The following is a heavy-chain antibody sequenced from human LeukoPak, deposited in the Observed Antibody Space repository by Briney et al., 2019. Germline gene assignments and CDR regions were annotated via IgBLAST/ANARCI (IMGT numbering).Heavy chain of an antibody. CDR1: GFNFSNNT. J-gene: IGHJ4*02. CDR2: ISGSGGFT. CDR3: ARGKYEFDY. D-gene: IGHD3-16*01. V-gene: IGHV3-23*01. Sequence: PGGSLRLSCAASGFNFSNNTMSWVRQSPGKGLEWVPSISGSGGFTYYTDSVKGRFTISRDNSKNTLSLQMNSLRAEDTAVYYCARGKYEFDYWGQGTLVTVSS.